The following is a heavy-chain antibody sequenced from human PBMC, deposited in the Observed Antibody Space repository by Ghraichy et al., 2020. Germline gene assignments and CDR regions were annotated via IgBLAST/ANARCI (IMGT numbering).Heavy chain of an antibody. D-gene: IGHD2-2*01. J-gene: IGHJ5*02. CDR1: GFSFSEYS. CDR3: VRENQRGSYGIS. CDR2: ISSSSTYI. V-gene: IGHV3-21*06. Sequence: GGSLRLSCAVSGFSFSEYSMKWVRQAPGKGLEWVSSISSSSTYIYYADSVRGRFTISRDNVKNSLYLQMNSLRAEDTAMYYCVRENQRGSYGISWGQGTLVTVSS.